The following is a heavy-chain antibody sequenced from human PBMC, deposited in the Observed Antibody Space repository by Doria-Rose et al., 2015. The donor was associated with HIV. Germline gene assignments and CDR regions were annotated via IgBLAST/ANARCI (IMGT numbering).Heavy chain of an antibody. J-gene: IGHJ4*02. CDR3: ARDRGDY. CDR2: IYSTGST. Sequence: QAAGRGLEWTGRIYSTGSTNYNPSLQSRVTISIDTSRSQFPLSLRSVTAADTAFYFCARDRGDYWGQGALVTVTS. V-gene: IGHV4-4*07.